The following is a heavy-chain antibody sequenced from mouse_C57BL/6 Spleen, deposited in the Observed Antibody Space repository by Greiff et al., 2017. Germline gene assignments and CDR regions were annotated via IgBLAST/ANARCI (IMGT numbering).Heavy chain of an antibody. V-gene: IGHV1-82*01. CDR1: GYAFSSSW. D-gene: IGHD1-1*01. J-gene: IGHJ2*01. CDR2: IYPGDGYT. Sequence: QVQLQQSGPELVKPGASVKISCKASGYAFSSSWMNWVKQRPGKGLEWIGRIYPGDGYTNYNGKFKGKATLTADKSSSTAYMQLSSLTSEDSAVYYCARYTDYGSSIDYWGQGTTLTVSS. CDR3: ARYTDYGSSIDY.